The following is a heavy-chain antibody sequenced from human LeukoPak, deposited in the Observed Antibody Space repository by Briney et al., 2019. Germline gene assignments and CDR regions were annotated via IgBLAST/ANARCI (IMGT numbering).Heavy chain of an antibody. Sequence: GGSLRLSCSASGFTFSSYEMNWVRQAPGKGLEWVSSISGSGSTIYYEDSVMGRFTISRDNAKNSLYLQMNSLRAGDTAVYYFARARSHWGQGTLVTVSS. CDR3: ARARSH. V-gene: IGHV3-48*03. CDR1: GFTFSSYE. J-gene: IGHJ4*02. D-gene: IGHD1-26*01. CDR2: ISGSGSTI.